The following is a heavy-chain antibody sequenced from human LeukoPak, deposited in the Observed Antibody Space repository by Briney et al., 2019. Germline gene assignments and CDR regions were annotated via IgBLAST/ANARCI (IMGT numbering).Heavy chain of an antibody. Sequence: GGSLALSCAASGFTFSSYSMNWVRQAPGKGLEWVSSISSSSSYIYYADSVKGRFTIFRHNANNSLYLQMNSLRAEDTAVYYCARGMVVAATGFDYWGQGTLVTVSS. CDR2: ISSSSSYI. J-gene: IGHJ4*02. D-gene: IGHD2-15*01. CDR3: ARGMVVAATGFDY. V-gene: IGHV3-21*01. CDR1: GFTFSSYS.